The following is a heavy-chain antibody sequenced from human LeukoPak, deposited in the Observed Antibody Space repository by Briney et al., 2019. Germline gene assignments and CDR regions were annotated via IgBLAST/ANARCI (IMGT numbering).Heavy chain of an antibody. D-gene: IGHD2-2*01. CDR3: ASQRYCSSTSCRYFDY. Sequence: SVKVSCNASGGTFSSHAISWVRQAPGQGREWMGGIIPVFGTANYAQKFQGRVTTTTDESTITAYMELSRLRSEDTAVYSCASQRYCSSTSCRYFDYWGQGTLVTVSS. J-gene: IGHJ4*02. V-gene: IGHV1-69*05. CDR1: GGTFSSHA. CDR2: IIPVFGTA.